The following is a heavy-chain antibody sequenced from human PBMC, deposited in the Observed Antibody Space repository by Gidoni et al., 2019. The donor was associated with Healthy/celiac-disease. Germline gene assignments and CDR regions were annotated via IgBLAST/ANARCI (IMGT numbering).Heavy chain of an antibody. CDR3: LQLLYQGGYFDY. CDR2: ISSSGSTI. V-gene: IGHV3-11*01. J-gene: IGHJ4*02. Sequence: QVQLVESGGGLVKPGGSLRLSRAASGFTFSEYYMSWIRQAPGKGLEWVSYISSSGSTIYYADSVKGRFTISRDNAKNSLYLQMNSLRAEDTAVYYCLQLLYQGGYFDYWGQGTLVTVSS. CDR1: GFTFSEYY. D-gene: IGHD2-2*02.